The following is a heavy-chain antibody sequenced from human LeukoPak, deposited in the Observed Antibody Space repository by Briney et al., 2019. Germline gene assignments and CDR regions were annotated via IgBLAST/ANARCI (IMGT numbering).Heavy chain of an antibody. CDR1: GGSISSYY. V-gene: IGHV4-59*01. CDR2: IYYSGST. Sequence: SETLSLTCTVSGGSISSYYLSWIRQPPGKGLEWIGYIYYSGSTNYNPSLKSRVTISVDTPKTQVSLKLSSVTAADTAVYYCARETYCSGGSCYSEGAFDIWGRGTMVTVSS. D-gene: IGHD2-15*01. CDR3: ARETYCSGGSCYSEGAFDI. J-gene: IGHJ3*02.